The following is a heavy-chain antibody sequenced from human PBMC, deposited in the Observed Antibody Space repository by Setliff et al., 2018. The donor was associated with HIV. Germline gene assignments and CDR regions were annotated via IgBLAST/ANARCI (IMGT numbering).Heavy chain of an antibody. CDR1: GYTFISYG. D-gene: IGHD1-26*01. CDR3: ARVRTYSDFYYPAPIPSYYSDF. CDR2: ISTYNGNT. V-gene: IGHV1-18*01. J-gene: IGHJ4*02. Sequence: GASVKVSCKTSGYTFISYGVTWVRQVPGQGLEWVGWISTYNGNTNYAQKFQGRVTMTTDTSTSAAYLELRSLRSDDTAIYYCARVRTYSDFYYPAPIPSYYSDFWGQGTLVTVSS.